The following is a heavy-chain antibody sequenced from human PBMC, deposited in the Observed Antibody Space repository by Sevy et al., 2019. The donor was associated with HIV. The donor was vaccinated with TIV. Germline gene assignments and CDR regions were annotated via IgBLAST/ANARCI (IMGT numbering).Heavy chain of an antibody. J-gene: IGHJ4*02. V-gene: IGHV3-30-3*01. CDR1: GFTFSSYA. D-gene: IGHD3-10*01. CDR2: ISYDGSNK. Sequence: GGSLRLSCAASGFTFSSYAMHWVRQAPGKGLEWVAVISYDGSNKYYADSVKGRFTISRDNSKNTLYLQMNSLRAEDTAVYYCARDIHGSGSFQDYWGQGTLVTVSS. CDR3: ARDIHGSGSFQDY.